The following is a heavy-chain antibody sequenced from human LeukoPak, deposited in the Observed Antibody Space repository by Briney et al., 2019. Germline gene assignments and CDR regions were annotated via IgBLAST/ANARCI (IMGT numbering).Heavy chain of an antibody. Sequence: GGSLRLSCAASGFTFNTYTMNWVRQAPGKGLEWVSAISGRGDGTYYADFVKGRFTISRDNSKNTLFLQMNSLRVGDTATYYCAKGTERYREVSSFDSWGRGTLVGVSS. J-gene: IGHJ4*02. CDR2: ISGRGDGT. CDR1: GFTFNTYT. D-gene: IGHD3-10*01. V-gene: IGHV3-23*01. CDR3: AKGTERYREVSSFDS.